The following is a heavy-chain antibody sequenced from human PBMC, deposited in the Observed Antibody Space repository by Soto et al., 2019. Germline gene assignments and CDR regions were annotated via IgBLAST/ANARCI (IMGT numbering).Heavy chain of an antibody. D-gene: IGHD4-17*01. J-gene: IGHJ4*02. CDR3: ARDTVLTGMFDF. CDR2: IYYSGST. Sequence: PSETLSLTCTVSGGSISSYYWSWIRQPPGKGLEWIGYIYYSGSTNYNPSLKSRVTISVDTSKNQFSLKLSSVTAADTAVYYCARDTVLTGMFDFWGQGTLVIVSS. CDR1: GGSISSYY. V-gene: IGHV4-59*01.